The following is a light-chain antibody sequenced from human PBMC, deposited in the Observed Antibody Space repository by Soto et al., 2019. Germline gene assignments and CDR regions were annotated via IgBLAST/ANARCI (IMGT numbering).Light chain of an antibody. Sequence: QSVLTQPASVSGSPGQSITISCTATSSDVNGYNYVSWYQHHPGKAPKLIIYDVSNRPSGVSNRFSGSKSGNTASLTISGLQPEDEGDYYCTSYTSGSTLVVFGGGTKVTVL. CDR3: TSYTSGSTLVV. J-gene: IGLJ2*01. CDR2: DVS. V-gene: IGLV2-14*03. CDR1: SSDVNGYNY.